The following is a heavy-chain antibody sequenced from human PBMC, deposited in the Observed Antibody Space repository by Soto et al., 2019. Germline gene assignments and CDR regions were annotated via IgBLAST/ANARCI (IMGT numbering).Heavy chain of an antibody. V-gene: IGHV3-11*01. J-gene: IGHJ3*02. D-gene: IGHD7-27*01. CDR3: ARGRHKNWGYEAYDI. CDR2: IGSSGTTI. Sequence: QVQLVESGGGLVKPGGSLRLSCAASGFIFSDYYMTWIRQAPGKGLEWVSCIGSSGTTIYYADSVKGRFTISRDNAKNSLYLQMNSLRAEDTAVYYCARGRHKNWGYEAYDIWGQGTMVSVSS. CDR1: GFIFSDYY.